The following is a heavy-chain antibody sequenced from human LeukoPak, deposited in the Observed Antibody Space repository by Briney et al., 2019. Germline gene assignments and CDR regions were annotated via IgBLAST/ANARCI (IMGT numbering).Heavy chain of an antibody. Sequence: ASVKVSCKASGYTFTAYYMHWVRQAPGQGLEWMGWINPNSGGTNYAQKFQGRVTMTRDTSISTAYMELSRLRSDDTAVYYCARGRGGSIIAVASNNWFDPWGQGTLVSVSS. CDR2: INPNSGGT. D-gene: IGHD6-19*01. CDR3: ARGRGGSIIAVASNNWFDP. V-gene: IGHV1-2*02. CDR1: GYTFTAYY. J-gene: IGHJ5*02.